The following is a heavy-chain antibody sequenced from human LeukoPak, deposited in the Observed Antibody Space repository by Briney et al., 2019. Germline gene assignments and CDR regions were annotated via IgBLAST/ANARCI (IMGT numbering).Heavy chain of an antibody. J-gene: IGHJ4*02. V-gene: IGHV3-30*03. D-gene: IGHD5-18*01. CDR3: ARGYSYGYFDY. CDR2: ISYDGSNK. CDR1: GFTFSSYG. Sequence: GGSLRLSCAASGFTFSSYGIHWVRQAPGKGLEWVAVISYDGSNKFYADSVKGRFTISRDNSKNTLFLQMNSLRAEDTAVYYCARGYSYGYFDYWGQGTLVTVSS.